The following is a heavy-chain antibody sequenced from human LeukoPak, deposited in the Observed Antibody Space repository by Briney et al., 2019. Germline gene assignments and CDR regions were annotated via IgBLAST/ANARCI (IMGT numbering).Heavy chain of an antibody. CDR3: ARAHPSYYDYVWGSYRYGDYFDY. V-gene: IGHV1-18*01. CDR2: ISAYNGNT. CDR1: GYTFTSYG. J-gene: IGHJ4*02. D-gene: IGHD3-16*02. Sequence: GASVKVSCKASGYTFTSYGISWVRQAPGQGLEWMGWISAYNGNTSYAQKFQGRVTMTRDTSTSTVYMELSSLRSEDTAVYYCARAHPSYYDYVWGSYRYGDYFDYWGQGTLVTVSS.